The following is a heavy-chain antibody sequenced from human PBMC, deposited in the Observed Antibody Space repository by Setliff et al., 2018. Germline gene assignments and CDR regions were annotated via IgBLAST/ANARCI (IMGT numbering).Heavy chain of an antibody. CDR2: IKSNSDGGTT. D-gene: IGHD3-22*01. CDR3: TTSFYDSSGYRF. J-gene: IGHJ4*02. CDR1: GFAFSNAW. V-gene: IGHV3-15*01. Sequence: PGGSLRLSCAAFGFAFSNAWMSWVRQAPGKGLEWVGRIKSNSDGGTTDYAAPVKGRFSISRDDSKSTLYLQMNSLKTEDTAVYYCTTSFYDSSGYRFWGQGTLGTVSS.